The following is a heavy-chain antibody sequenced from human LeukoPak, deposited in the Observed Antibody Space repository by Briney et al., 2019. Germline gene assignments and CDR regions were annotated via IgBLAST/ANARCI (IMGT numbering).Heavy chain of an antibody. CDR3: VRGAGRDGGY. V-gene: IGHV4-59*01. D-gene: IGHD5-24*01. Sequence: XRXPPGRGXXWIGYIYYSGITNYHPSLKSRVTISVDTSKNQFSLRLNSVTAADTAVYYCVRGAGRDGGYWGQGTLVTVSS. CDR2: IYYSGIT. J-gene: IGHJ4*02.